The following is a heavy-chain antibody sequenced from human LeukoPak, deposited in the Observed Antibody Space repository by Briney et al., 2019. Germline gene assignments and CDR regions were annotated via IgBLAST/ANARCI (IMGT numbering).Heavy chain of an antibody. V-gene: IGHV1-18*01. Sequence: GASVKVSCKASGYTFTRYGISWVRQAPGQGLEWMGWISAYNGNTNYAQKLQGRVTMTTDTSTSTAYMELRSLRSDDTAVYYCVRADSSGWYLGADYWGQGTLVTVSS. CDR2: ISAYNGNT. CDR3: VRADSSGWYLGADY. J-gene: IGHJ4*02. D-gene: IGHD6-19*01. CDR1: GYTFTRYG.